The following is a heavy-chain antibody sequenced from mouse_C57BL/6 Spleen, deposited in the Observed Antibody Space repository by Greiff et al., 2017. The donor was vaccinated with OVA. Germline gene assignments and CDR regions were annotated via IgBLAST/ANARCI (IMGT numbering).Heavy chain of an antibody. D-gene: IGHD1-1*01. Sequence: QVQLQQPGAELVRPGTSVKVSCKASGYAFTNYLMEWVKQRPGQGLEWIGVINPGSGGTNYNEKFKGKATLTADKSSSTAYMQLSSLTSEDSAVYFCARRGYVSTHWYFDFWGTGTTVTVSS. V-gene: IGHV1-54*01. J-gene: IGHJ1*03. CDR3: ARRGYVSTHWYFDF. CDR2: INPGSGGT. CDR1: GYAFTNYL.